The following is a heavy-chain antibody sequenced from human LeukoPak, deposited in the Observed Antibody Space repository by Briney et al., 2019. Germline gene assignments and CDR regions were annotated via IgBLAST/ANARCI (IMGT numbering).Heavy chain of an antibody. CDR3: VRGGPFTGTISTPRASDY. D-gene: IGHD1-7*01. V-gene: IGHV3-66*01. J-gene: IGHJ4*02. CDR1: GFTVTSTY. CDR2: IYSGGTP. Sequence: PGGSLRLSCAASGFTVTSTYMSWVRQAPGKGLEWVSVIYSGGTPYYADSVKGRSTISRDTYKNTVYLQMNSLRAEDTAVYHCVRGGPFTGTISTPRASDYWGQGLLVTVSS.